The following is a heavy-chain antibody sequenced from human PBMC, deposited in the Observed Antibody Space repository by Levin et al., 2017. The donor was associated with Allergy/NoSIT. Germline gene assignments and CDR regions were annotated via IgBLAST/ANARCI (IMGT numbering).Heavy chain of an antibody. CDR1: GDSINENTHY. V-gene: IGHV4-39*01. Sequence: PSETLSLTCTVSGDSINENTHYWGWIRQPPGRGLEWIGYIYFSGSAYYNPSLESRLTISVDTSKNQFSLRMNSVTAADTAVYYCARLGGGGLHDSDLDLWGQGALVTVSS. CDR3: ARLGGGGLHDSDLDL. D-gene: IGHD3-22*01. CDR2: IYFSGSA. J-gene: IGHJ5*02.